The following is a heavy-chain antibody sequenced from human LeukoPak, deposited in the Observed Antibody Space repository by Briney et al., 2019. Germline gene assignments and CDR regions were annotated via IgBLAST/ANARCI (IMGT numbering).Heavy chain of an antibody. CDR2: IRSSGGTI. CDR3: ARDQGDFWSGSYAEYFQH. CDR1: GFIINSYS. Sequence: GGSLRLSCAASGFIINSYSMNWVRQAPGKGLEWVSYIRSSGGTIYYADSVKGRFTISRDNAKNSLYLQMNSLRAEDTAVYYCARDQGDFWSGSYAEYFQHWGQGTLVTVSS. D-gene: IGHD3-3*01. V-gene: IGHV3-48*04. J-gene: IGHJ1*01.